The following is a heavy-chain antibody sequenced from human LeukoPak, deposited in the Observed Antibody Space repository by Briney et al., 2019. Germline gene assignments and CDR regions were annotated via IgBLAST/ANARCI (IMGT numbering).Heavy chain of an antibody. CDR1: GGPLGSNTYY. CDR2: ISHSGSA. Sequence: SETLSLTCTVSGGPLGSNTYYWGWIRQPPGKGLEWIGSISHSGSAYYNPSLKSRVSISVDTSMTQMSLKLSSVTASDTAVYYCASPPSYYYETSGYSHDAFDLWGQGTMITVSS. CDR3: ASPPSYYYETSGYSHDAFDL. J-gene: IGHJ3*01. D-gene: IGHD3-22*01. V-gene: IGHV4-39*01.